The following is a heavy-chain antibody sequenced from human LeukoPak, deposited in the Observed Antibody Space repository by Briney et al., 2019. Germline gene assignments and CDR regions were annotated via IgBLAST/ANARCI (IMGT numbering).Heavy chain of an antibody. Sequence: GGSLRLSSAASGFTFSRYGMHWVRQAPGKGLEWVGVISYDGNKKYYADSVRGRFTVSRDNSKNTLFLLMSSLRGEDTAVYYCATDLYDHWGQGTLVTVSS. CDR3: ATDLYDH. CDR1: GFTFSRYG. V-gene: IGHV3-30*03. CDR2: ISYDGNKK. J-gene: IGHJ4*02.